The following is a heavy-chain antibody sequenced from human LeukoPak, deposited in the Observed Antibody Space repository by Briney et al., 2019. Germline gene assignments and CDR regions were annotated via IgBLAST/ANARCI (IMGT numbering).Heavy chain of an antibody. J-gene: IGHJ4*02. CDR2: VYYSGST. CDR3: ARPCNGGSCYRDGSDY. Sequence: KPSETLSLTCTVSGGSICSSHYYWGWIRQSPGKGLEWIGSVYYSGSTYYNPSLKSRVTISIDTSKNQFSLNLSSVTAADTAVYYCARPCNGGSCYRDGSDYWGQGTLVTVSS. CDR1: GGSICSSHYY. D-gene: IGHD2-15*01. V-gene: IGHV4-39*07.